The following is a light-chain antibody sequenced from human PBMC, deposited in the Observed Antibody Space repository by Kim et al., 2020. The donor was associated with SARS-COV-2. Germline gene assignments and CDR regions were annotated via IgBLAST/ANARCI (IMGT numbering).Light chain of an antibody. CDR1: QSVLYSSNNKNY. V-gene: IGKV4-1*01. Sequence: DIVMTQSPDSLAVSLGERATINCKSSQSVLYSSNNKNYLAWYQQKPGQPPKLVIHWASTRESGVPDRFSGSGSGTDFTLTISSLQAEDVAVYYCQQYYSTPRTFGQGTKVEIK. J-gene: IGKJ1*01. CDR2: WAS. CDR3: QQYYSTPRT.